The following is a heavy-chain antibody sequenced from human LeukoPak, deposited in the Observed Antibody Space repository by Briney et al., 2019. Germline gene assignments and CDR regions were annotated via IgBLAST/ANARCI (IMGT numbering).Heavy chain of an antibody. J-gene: IGHJ6*03. V-gene: IGHV3-21*01. CDR1: GFTFSSYS. D-gene: IGHD4-17*01. Sequence: GGSLRLSCAASGFTFSSYSMNWVRQAPGKGLEWVSSISSSSSSYIYYADSVKGRFTISRDNAKNSLYLQMNSLRAEDTAVYYCARVRAVTTFYYYYYYMDVWGKGTTVTISS. CDR3: ARVRAVTTFYYYYYYMDV. CDR2: ISSSSSSYI.